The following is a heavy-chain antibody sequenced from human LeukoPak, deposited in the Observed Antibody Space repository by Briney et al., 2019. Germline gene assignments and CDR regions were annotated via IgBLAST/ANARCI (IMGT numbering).Heavy chain of an antibody. CDR3: AREAEFSSGYSEFDY. CDR2: ISSSSSCI. CDR1: GFTFSSYS. D-gene: IGHD3-22*01. J-gene: IGHJ4*02. V-gene: IGHV3-21*01. Sequence: GGSLRLSCAASGFTFSSYSMNWVRQAPGKGLEWVSSISSSSSCIYYADSVKGRFTISRDNAKNSLYLQMNSLRAEDTAVYYCAREAEFSSGYSEFDYWGQGTLVTVSS.